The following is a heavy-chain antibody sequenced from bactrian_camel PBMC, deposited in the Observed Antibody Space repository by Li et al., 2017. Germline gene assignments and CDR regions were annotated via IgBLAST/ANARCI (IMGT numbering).Heavy chain of an antibody. CDR2: IYTGGSRT. CDR1: GNTYSYNC. D-gene: IGHD3*01. J-gene: IGHJ4*01. V-gene: IGHV3S54*01. Sequence: HVQLVESGGGSVHSGGSLRLTCQASGNTYSYNCMGWVRQRPDSEREGIAAIYTGGSRTYYTDSVKGRFTISRDNAKDTLYLQMNSLKIEDTAVYYCALGSSRQATMTARGKGTQVTVS.